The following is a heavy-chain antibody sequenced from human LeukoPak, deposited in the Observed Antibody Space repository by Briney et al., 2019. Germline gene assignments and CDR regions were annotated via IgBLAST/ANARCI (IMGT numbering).Heavy chain of an antibody. Sequence: GASVKVSCRASGGTFSSYAISWVRQAPGQGLEWMGRIIPILGIANYAQKFQGRVTITADKSTSTAYMELSSLRSEDTAVYYCARDRVRRDGYNWDRGHFDYWGQGTLVTVSS. D-gene: IGHD5-24*01. CDR2: IIPILGIA. V-gene: IGHV1-69*04. CDR1: GGTFSSYA. J-gene: IGHJ4*02. CDR3: ARDRVRRDGYNWDRGHFDY.